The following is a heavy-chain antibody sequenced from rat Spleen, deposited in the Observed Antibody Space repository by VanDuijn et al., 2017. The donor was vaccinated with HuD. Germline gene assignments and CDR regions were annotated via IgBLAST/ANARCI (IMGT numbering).Heavy chain of an antibody. V-gene: IGHV5-58*01. CDR3: ARQDWPYYFDY. Sequence: EVQLVETGGGLVQPGRSLKLSCVASGFTFSSYWMYWIRQAPGKGLEWVSSINTDGDSTYYPDSVKGRFTISRDNAKSTLYLQMDSLRSEDTATYYCARQDWPYYFDYWGQGVMVTVSS. CDR2: INTDGDST. D-gene: IGHD4-2*01. J-gene: IGHJ2*01. CDR1: GFTFSSYW.